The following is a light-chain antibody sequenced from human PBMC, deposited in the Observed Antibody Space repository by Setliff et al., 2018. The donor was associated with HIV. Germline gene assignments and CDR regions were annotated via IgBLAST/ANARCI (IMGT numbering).Light chain of an antibody. J-gene: IGLJ1*01. CDR1: SSDVGGYNY. Sequence: QSVLTQPRSVSGSPGQSVTISCTGSSSDVGGYNYVSWYQQHPGKAPKVMIYDVSKRPSGVPDRFSGSKSDNTASLTISGLQAEDEADYYCCSYADNFNYVFGGGTRSPS. V-gene: IGLV2-11*01. CDR2: DVS. CDR3: CSYADNFNYV.